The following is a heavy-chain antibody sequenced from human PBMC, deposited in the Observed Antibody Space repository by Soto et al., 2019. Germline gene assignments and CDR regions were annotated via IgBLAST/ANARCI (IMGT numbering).Heavy chain of an antibody. D-gene: IGHD6-13*01. V-gene: IGHV3-15*01. J-gene: IGHJ1*01. CDR3: TTDGAAAGIRAMLAEYFQH. Sequence: EVQLVESGGGLVKPGGSLRLSCAASGFTFSNAWMSWVRQAPGKGLEWVGRIKSKTDGGTTDYAAPGKGRFTISRDDSKNTLYLQMNSLKTEDTAVYYCTTDGAAAGIRAMLAEYFQHWGQGTLVTVSS. CDR2: IKSKTDGGTT. CDR1: GFTFSNAW.